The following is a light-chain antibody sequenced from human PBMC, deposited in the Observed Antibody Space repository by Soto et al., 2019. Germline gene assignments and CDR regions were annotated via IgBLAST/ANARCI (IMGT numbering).Light chain of an antibody. CDR2: LEGSGSY. J-gene: IGLJ2*01. Sequence: QSVLTQSSSASASLGSSVKLTCTLSSGHSSYIIAWHQQQPGKAPRYLMKLEGSGSYNKGSGVPDRFSGSSSGADRYLTISHLQFEDEANYYSETWDSNTRVFGGGTKLTVL. CDR1: SGHSSYI. CDR3: ETWDSNTRV. V-gene: IGLV4-60*02.